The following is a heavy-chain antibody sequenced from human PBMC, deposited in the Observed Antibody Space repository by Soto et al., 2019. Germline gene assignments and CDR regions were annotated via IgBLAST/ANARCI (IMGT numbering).Heavy chain of an antibody. J-gene: IGHJ1*01. V-gene: IGHV4-59*12. CDR2: VYESGVT. CDR1: GGSIRNYY. D-gene: IGHD6-13*01. CDR3: ARYSSSWSKYLQL. Sequence: SETLSLTCTVSGGSIRNYYWSWIRQPPGKGLEWIGSVYESGVTNYSPSLESRVTISIDTSKSQFSLKLTPVTAADTGVYYCARYSSSWSKYLQLWGRGTLVTVSS.